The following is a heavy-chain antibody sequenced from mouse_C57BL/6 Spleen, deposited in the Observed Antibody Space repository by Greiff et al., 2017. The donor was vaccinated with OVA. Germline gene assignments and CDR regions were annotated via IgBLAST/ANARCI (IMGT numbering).Heavy chain of an antibody. CDR1: GFTFTDYY. CDR3: AKHYCGSSYVYYYAMDY. J-gene: IGHJ4*01. D-gene: IGHD1-1*01. Sequence: EVHLVESGGGLVQPGGSLSLSCAASGFTFTDYYMSWVRQPPGKALEWLGFISHKANGYTTEYSSSVKGRFTISRDNSQSILYLHMNARRAEDSATYYCAKHYCGSSYVYYYAMDYWGQGTSVTVSS. V-gene: IGHV7-3*01. CDR2: ISHKANGYTT.